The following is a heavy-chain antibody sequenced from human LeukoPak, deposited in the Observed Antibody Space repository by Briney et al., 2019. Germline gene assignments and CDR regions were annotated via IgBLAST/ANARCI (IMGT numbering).Heavy chain of an antibody. CDR1: GVSISSSSHY. J-gene: IGHJ4*02. D-gene: IGHD6-25*01. CDR2: LYYSGRT. Sequence: SETLSLTCTVSGVSISSSSHYWGWVRQPPGKELQWIVSLYYSGRTFYTPSLESRVTMSIDTSNNQFSLRMSCVTAADTAVYYCARLAAGTWSYDYWGQGTLVTVSS. V-gene: IGHV4-39*01. CDR3: ARLAAGTWSYDY.